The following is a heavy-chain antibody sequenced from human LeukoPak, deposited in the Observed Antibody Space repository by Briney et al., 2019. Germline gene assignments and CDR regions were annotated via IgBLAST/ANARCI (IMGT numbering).Heavy chain of an antibody. CDR2: IYHSGST. CDR1: GGSISSSNW. Sequence: SETLSLTCAVSGGSISSSNWWSWVRQPPGKGLEWIGEIYHSGSTNFNPSLKSRVFISIETSKNRFSLTLNSVTAADTAVYYCGRTGGYSSPLGVWGQGTLVTVSS. J-gene: IGHJ4*02. V-gene: IGHV4-4*02. D-gene: IGHD5-18*01. CDR3: GRTGGYSSPLGV.